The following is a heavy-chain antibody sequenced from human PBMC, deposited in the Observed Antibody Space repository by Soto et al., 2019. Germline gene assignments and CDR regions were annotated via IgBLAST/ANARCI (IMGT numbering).Heavy chain of an antibody. V-gene: IGHV4-34*01. CDR1: GGSFSGYY. CDR3: AGRQDIVVVPAADY. J-gene: IGHJ4*02. Sequence: SETLSLTCAVYGGSFSGYYWTWIRQPPGKGLEWIGSIYYSGSTYYNPSLKSRVTISVDTSKNQFSLKLSSVTAADTAVYYCAGRQDIVVVPAADYWGQGTLVTVSS. D-gene: IGHD2-2*01. CDR2: IYYSGST.